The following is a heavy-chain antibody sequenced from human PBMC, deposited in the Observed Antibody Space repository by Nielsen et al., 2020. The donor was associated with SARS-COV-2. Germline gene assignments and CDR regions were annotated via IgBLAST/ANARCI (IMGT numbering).Heavy chain of an antibody. V-gene: IGHV3-72*01. D-gene: IGHD5-18*01. CDR3: ASPGGYSYGYGNFPLDY. Sequence: VRQAPGKGLEWVGRIRGKARSYTTEYAASVRGRFTISRDDSKNSLYLQMNSLRAEDTAVYYCASPGGYSYGYGNFPLDYWGQGTLVTVSS. CDR2: IRGKARSYTT. J-gene: IGHJ4*02.